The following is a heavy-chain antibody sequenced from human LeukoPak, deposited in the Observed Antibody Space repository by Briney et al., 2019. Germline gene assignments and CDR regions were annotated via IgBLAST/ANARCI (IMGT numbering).Heavy chain of an antibody. D-gene: IGHD6-13*01. V-gene: IGHV3-48*03. J-gene: IGHJ4*02. CDR1: GFTFSSYE. CDR2: ISSSGSTI. Sequence: PGGSLRLSCAASGFTFSSYEMNWVRQAPGKGLEWVSYISSSGSTIYYADSVKGRFTISRDNAKNSLYLRMNSLRAEDTAVYYCARAGYSSSWYDYWGQGTLVTVSS. CDR3: ARAGYSSSWYDY.